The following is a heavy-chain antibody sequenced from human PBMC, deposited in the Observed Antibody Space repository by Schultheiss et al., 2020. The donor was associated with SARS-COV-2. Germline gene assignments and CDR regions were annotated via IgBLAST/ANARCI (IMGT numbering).Heavy chain of an antibody. CDR2: IGTAGDT. CDR3: ARAGRRFLEWLLNLPDY. D-gene: IGHD3-3*01. CDR1: GFTFSSYD. J-gene: IGHJ4*02. Sequence: GGSLRLSCAASGFTFSSYDMHLVRQATGKGLEWVSAIGTAGDTYYQGSVKGRFTISRENAKNSLYLQMNSLRAGDTAVYYCARAGRRFLEWLLNLPDYWGQGTLVTVSS. V-gene: IGHV3-13*04.